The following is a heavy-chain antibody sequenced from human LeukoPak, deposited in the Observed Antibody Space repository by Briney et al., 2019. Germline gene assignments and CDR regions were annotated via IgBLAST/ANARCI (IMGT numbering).Heavy chain of an antibody. CDR1: GYTFTSYG. J-gene: IGHJ4*02. CDR3: ATIKYYYDSSGYLEDY. V-gene: IGHV1-2*02. D-gene: IGHD3-22*01. Sequence: GASVKVSCKASGYTFTSYGISWVRQAPGQGLEWMGWINPNSGGTNYAQKFQGRVTMTRDTSISTAYMELSRLRSDDTAVYYCATIKYYYDSSGYLEDYWGQGTLVTVSS. CDR2: INPNSGGT.